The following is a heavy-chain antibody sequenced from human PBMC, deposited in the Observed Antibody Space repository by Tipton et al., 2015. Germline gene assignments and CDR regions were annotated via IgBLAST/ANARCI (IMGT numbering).Heavy chain of an antibody. CDR3: AKGNRWEPVLPYFDC. CDR2: ISTSSSSYI. J-gene: IGHJ4*02. CDR1: GFTFSLHD. D-gene: IGHD1-26*01. V-gene: IGHV3-21*04. Sequence: SLRLSCVASGFTFSLHDMNWVRQAPGKGLEWVSSISTSSSSYIYYADSVKGRFTISRDNSKNTLYLQMNSLRAEDTAVYYCAKGNRWEPVLPYFDCWGQGTLITVSS.